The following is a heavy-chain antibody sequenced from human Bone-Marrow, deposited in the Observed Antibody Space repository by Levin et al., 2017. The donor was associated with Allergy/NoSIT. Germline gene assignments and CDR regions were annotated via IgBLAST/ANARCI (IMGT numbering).Heavy chain of an antibody. D-gene: IGHD3-10*01. V-gene: IGHV1-69*13. J-gene: IGHJ3*02. CDR1: GGTFSSYA. CDR3: ARDYYGSGSSDAFDI. Sequence: ASVKVSCKASGGTFSSYAISWVRQAPGQGLEWMGGIIPIFGTANYAQKFQGRVTITADESTSTAYMELSSLRSEDTAVYYCARDYYGSGSSDAFDIWGQGTMVTVSS. CDR2: IIPIFGTA.